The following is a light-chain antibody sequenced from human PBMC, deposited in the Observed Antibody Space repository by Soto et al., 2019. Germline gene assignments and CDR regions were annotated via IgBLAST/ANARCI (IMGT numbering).Light chain of an antibody. Sequence: IQMTQSPSTLSASVGDRVTITCRASQSISSWLAWYQQKPGKAPKVLIYDASSLESGVPSRFNGSGSGTEFTLTISNLQPDDFATYYCQQYNIYSPTFGQGTKLEIK. J-gene: IGKJ2*01. V-gene: IGKV1-5*01. CDR1: QSISSW. CDR3: QQYNIYSPT. CDR2: DAS.